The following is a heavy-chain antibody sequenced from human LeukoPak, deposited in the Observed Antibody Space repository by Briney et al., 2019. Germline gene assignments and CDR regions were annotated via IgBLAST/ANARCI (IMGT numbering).Heavy chain of an antibody. CDR3: AREYLYRYSGSYYGGGLDP. J-gene: IGHJ5*02. CDR1: GGSISSYY. D-gene: IGHD1-26*01. V-gene: IGHV4-4*07. CDR2: IYTSGST. Sequence: PSETLSLTCTVSGGSISSYYWSWIRQPAGKGLEWIGRIYTSGSTNYNPSLKSRVTMSVDTSKNQFSLKLSSVTAADTAVYYCAREYLYRYSGSYYGGGLDPWGQGTLVTVSS.